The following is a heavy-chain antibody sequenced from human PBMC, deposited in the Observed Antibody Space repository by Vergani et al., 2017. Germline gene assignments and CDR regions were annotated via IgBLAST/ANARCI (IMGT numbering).Heavy chain of an antibody. J-gene: IGHJ4*02. CDR2: INHSGST. V-gene: IGHV4-34*01. CDR3: ARGRPIYSSGLDY. D-gene: IGHD6-19*01. CDR1: GGSFSGYY. Sequence: QVQLQQWGAGLLKPSETLSLTCAVYGGSFSGYYWSCIRQPPGKGLEWIGEINHSGSTNYNPSLKSRVTISVDTSKNQFSLKLSSVTAADTAVYYCARGRPIYSSGLDYWGQGTLVTVSS.